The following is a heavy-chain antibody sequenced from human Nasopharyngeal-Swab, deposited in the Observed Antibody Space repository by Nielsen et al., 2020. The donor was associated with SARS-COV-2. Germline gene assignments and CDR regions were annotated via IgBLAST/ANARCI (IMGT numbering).Heavy chain of an antibody. CDR2: ISYDGNNK. Sequence: GESLKISCAASGFTFSNYAMYWVRQAPGKGLEWVALISYDGNNKYDADSVKGRFTISRDNSKNTLYLQMNSLRTEDTAMYYCARPSSGSYQSYFDYWGQGTLVTVSS. CDR1: GFTFSNYA. V-gene: IGHV3-30*04. CDR3: ARPSSGSYQSYFDY. D-gene: IGHD1-26*01. J-gene: IGHJ4*02.